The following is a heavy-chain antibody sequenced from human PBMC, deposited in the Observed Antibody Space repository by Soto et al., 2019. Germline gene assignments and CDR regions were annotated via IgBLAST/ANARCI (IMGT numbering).Heavy chain of an antibody. CDR1: GGSMSNFY. Sequence: TLSLTCTVSGGSMSNFYWSWIRQPPGKGLEWIGCVYYSGSTNYNPSLKSRVTISVDTSKNQFSLKLISVTAADTAVYYCTREQTSTVVTQWGQGTLVTVSS. J-gene: IGHJ1*01. CDR2: VYYSGST. D-gene: IGHD4-17*01. CDR3: TREQTSTVVTQ. V-gene: IGHV4-59*01.